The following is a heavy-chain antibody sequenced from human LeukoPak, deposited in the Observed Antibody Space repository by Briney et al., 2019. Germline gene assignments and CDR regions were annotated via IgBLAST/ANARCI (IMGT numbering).Heavy chain of an antibody. V-gene: IGHV3-23*01. D-gene: IGHD3-10*01. CDR2: ISGSGGST. CDR1: GFTFSSYA. J-gene: IGHJ4*02. Sequence: GGSLRLSCAASGFTFSSYAMSWVRQAPGKGLEWVSAISGSGGSTYYADSVKGRFTISRDNSKNTLYLQMNSLRAEDTAVYYCAKDNYYYGSGSQFDYWGQGTLVTVSS. CDR3: AKDNYYYGSGSQFDY.